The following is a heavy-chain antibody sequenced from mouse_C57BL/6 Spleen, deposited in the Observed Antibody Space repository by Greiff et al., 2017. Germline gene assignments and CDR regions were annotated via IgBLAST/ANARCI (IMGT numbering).Heavy chain of an antibody. J-gene: IGHJ2*01. Sequence: EVQLQQSGPELVKPGASVKISCKASGYTFTDYYMNWVKQSHGKSLEWIGDINHNNGGTSYNQKFKGKATLTVDKSSSTAYMELRSLTSEDSAVYCCARETTVVEGLGYFDYWGQGTTLTVSS. D-gene: IGHD1-1*01. V-gene: IGHV1-26*01. CDR3: ARETTVVEGLGYFDY. CDR2: INHNNGGT. CDR1: GYTFTDYY.